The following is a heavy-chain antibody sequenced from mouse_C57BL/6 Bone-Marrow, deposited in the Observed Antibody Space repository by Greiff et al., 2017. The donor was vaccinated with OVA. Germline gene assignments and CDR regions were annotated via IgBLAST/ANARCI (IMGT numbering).Heavy chain of an antibody. Sequence: QVQLKESGPELVKPGASVKLSCKAFGYTFTSYDINWVKQRPGQGLEWIGWIYPRDGSTKYNEKFKGKATLTVDTSSSTAYMELHSLTSEDSAVYFCARAGFDYWGQGTTLTVSS. V-gene: IGHV1-85*01. CDR2: IYPRDGST. CDR3: ARAGFDY. CDR1: GYTFTSYD. J-gene: IGHJ2*01.